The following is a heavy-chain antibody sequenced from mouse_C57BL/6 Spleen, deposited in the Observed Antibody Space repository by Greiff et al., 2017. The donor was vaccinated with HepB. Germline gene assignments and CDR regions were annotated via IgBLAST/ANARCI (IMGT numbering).Heavy chain of an antibody. CDR3: ARELGRGSYYFDY. CDR1: GYTFTSYW. CDR2: IDPSDSYT. J-gene: IGHJ2*01. V-gene: IGHV1-69*01. D-gene: IGHD4-1*01. Sequence: VQLQQPGAELVMPGASVKLSCKASGYTFTSYWMHWVKQRPGQGLEWIGEIDPSDSYTNYNQKFKGKSTLTVDKSSSTAYMQLSSLTSEDSAVYYCARELGRGSYYFDYWGQGTTLTVSS.